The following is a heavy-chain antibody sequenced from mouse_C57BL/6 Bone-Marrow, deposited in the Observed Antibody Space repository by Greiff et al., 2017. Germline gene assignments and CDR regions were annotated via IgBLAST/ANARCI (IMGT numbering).Heavy chain of an antibody. J-gene: IGHJ1*03. CDR2: ISGGGGNT. CDR3: SRQVTTVLATKYFVV. CDR1: GFTFSSYT. Sequence: EVQLVESGGGLVKPGGSLKLSCAASGFTFSSYTMSWVRQTPEKRLQWVAAISGGGGNTYYPDSVKGRFTISRDNDKNILYLQMSSLRSEDTALYYCSRQVTTVLATKYFVVGGTGAKAPISS. D-gene: IGHD1-1*01. V-gene: IGHV5-9*01.